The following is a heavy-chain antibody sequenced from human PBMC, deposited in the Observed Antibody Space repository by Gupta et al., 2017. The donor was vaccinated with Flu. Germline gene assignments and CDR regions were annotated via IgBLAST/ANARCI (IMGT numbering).Heavy chain of an antibody. CDR3: AGGVDDSAFDF. CDR2: IYYSGTA. CDR1: SVTTSNSY. D-gene: IGHD3-3*01. V-gene: IGHV4-39*01. Sequence: SVTTSNSYWALIRQPPVQWLEWIATIYYSGTAYYNPSLRSRATMSLDTSRNQFSLKVRSMTTADTAVYYCAGGVDDSAFDFWGQGPLVTVSS. J-gene: IGHJ4*02.